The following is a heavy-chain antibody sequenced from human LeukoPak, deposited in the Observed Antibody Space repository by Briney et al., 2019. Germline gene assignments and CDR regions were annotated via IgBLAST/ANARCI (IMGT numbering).Heavy chain of an antibody. Sequence: ASVKVSCKASGYTFTGYYMHWVRQAPGQGLEWMGWINPNSGGTNYAQKFQGWVTMTRDTSISTAYMELSRLRSDDTAVYYCASNLGYCSSTSCSNNYYYYGMDVWGQGTTVTVSS. CDR2: INPNSGGT. J-gene: IGHJ6*02. CDR3: ASNLGYCSSTSCSNNYYYYGMDV. CDR1: GYTFTGYY. V-gene: IGHV1-2*04. D-gene: IGHD2-2*01.